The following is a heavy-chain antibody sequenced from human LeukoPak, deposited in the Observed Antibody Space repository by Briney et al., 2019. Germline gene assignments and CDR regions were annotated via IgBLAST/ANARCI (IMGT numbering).Heavy chain of an antibody. Sequence: ASVKVSCKASGYTFTSYGISWVRQAPGQGLECMGWISAYNGNTNYAQKLQGRVTMTTDTSTSTAYMELRSLRSDDTDVYYCARDGYYYYYMDVWGKGTTVTISS. V-gene: IGHV1-18*01. J-gene: IGHJ6*03. CDR3: ARDGYYYYYMDV. CDR2: ISAYNGNT. CDR1: GYTFTSYG.